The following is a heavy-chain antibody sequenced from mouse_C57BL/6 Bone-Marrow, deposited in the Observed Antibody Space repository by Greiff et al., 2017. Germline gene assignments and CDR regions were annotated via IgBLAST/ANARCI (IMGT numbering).Heavy chain of an antibody. V-gene: IGHV6-3*01. CDR2: IRLKSDNYAT. CDR3: TVELRLAY. D-gene: IGHD3-2*02. CDR1: GFTFSNYW. J-gene: IGHJ3*01. Sequence: EVKVVESGGGLVQPGGSMKLSCVASGFTFSNYWMNWVRQSPEKGLEWVAQIRLKSDNYATHYAESVKGMFTISRDDSKSSVYLQMNNLRAEDTGIYYCTVELRLAYWGQGTLVTVSA.